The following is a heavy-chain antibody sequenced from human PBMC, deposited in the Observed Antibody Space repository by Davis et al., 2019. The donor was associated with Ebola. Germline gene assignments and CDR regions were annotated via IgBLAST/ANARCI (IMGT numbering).Heavy chain of an antibody. V-gene: IGHV3-53*01. D-gene: IGHD2-2*01. CDR1: GFTVSSNY. CDR2: IYNGGST. Sequence: GESLKISCAASGFTVSSNYMSWVRQAPGKGLEWVSVIYNGGSTYYADSVKGRFTIPRDNSKNTLYLQMNSRGAEDTAVYFCSRQLPYYSYGMDVWGQETTVTVSS. CDR3: SRQLPYYSYGMDV. J-gene: IGHJ6*02.